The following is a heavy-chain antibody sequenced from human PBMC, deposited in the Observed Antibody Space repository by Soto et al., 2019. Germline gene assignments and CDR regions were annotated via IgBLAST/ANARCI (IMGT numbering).Heavy chain of an antibody. CDR2: ISGGGDRT. D-gene: IGHD2-2*01. CDR1: GFTFINYA. Sequence: EVQLLESVVGLVQPGGSLRLSCVGSGFTFINYAMSWVRQTPGKGLEWVSGISGGGDRTFDADSVKGRFTISRDNSKNTVNLQMNSLRADDTAVYYCARKVLGSTSRPDWWYFDLWGRGTLVTVSS. V-gene: IGHV3-23*01. CDR3: ARKVLGSTSRPDWWYFDL. J-gene: IGHJ2*01.